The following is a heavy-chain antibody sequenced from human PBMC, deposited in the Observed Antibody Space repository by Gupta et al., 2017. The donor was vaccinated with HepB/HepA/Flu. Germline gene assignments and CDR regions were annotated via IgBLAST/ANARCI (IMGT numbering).Heavy chain of an antibody. CDR3: AKEGGVLLWFGETLDY. D-gene: IGHD3-10*01. CDR2: ISGSGGST. J-gene: IGHJ4*02. Sequence: EGQLLESGGGLVQPGGSLRLSCAASGFTFSSYAMSWVRQAPGKGLEWVSAISGSGGSTYYADSVKGRFTISRDNSKNTLYLQMNSLRAEDTAVYYCAKEGGVLLWFGETLDYWGQGTLVTVSS. CDR1: GFTFSSYA. V-gene: IGHV3-23*01.